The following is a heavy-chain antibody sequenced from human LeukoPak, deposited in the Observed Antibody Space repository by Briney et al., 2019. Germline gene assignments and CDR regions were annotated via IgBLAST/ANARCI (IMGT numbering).Heavy chain of an antibody. CDR1: GGTFSSYA. V-gene: IGHV1-69*13. CDR2: IIPIFGTA. CDR3: ARDAIKLDP. J-gene: IGHJ5*02. Sequence: SVKVSCKASGGTFSSYAISWVRQAPGQGLEWRGGIIPIFGTATYAQKFQGTATITADESTTTAYMELSSLRSEDTAVYYCARDAIKLDPWGQGTLVTVSS. D-gene: IGHD5-24*01.